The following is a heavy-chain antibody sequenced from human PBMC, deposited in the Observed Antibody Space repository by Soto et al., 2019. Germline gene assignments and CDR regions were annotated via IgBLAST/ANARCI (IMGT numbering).Heavy chain of an antibody. J-gene: IGHJ6*02. CDR1: GYTFTSYD. V-gene: IGHV1-8*01. CDR3: ARADPRVGGMDV. D-gene: IGHD1-26*01. CDR2: MNPNSGNT. Sequence: ASVKVSCKASGYTFTSYDINWVRQATGQGLEWMGWMNPNSGNTGYAQKFQGRVTITADESTSTAYMELSSLRSEDTAVYYCARADPRVGGMDVWGQGTTVTVSS.